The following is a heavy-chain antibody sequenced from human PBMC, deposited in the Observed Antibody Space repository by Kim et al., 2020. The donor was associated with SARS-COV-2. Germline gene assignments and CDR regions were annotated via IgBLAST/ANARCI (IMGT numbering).Heavy chain of an antibody. D-gene: IGHD1-26*01. J-gene: IGHJ5*02. CDR2: IKQDGSEK. CDR3: ARDSYWGVGATGWFDP. CDR1: GFTFSSYW. V-gene: IGHV3-7*01. Sequence: GGSLRLSCAASGFTFSSYWMSWVRQAPGKGLEWVANIKQDGSEKYYVDSVKGRFTISRDNAKNSLYLQMNSLRAEDTAVYYCARDSYWGVGATGWFDPWGQGTLVTVSS.